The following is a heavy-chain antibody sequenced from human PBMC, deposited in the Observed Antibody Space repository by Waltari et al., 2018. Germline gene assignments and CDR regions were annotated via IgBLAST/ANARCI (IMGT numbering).Heavy chain of an antibody. Sequence: QLQLQESGPRLVKASETLSLTCTVSGDSVSSSSYYWGWIRQPPGKGLEWIGGIYYTWNTFQNPSLKSRVSISIDTYKNQFSLRLRSVTAADTAVYYCARETSSEKGFDYWGQGTLVTVSP. CDR2: IYYTWNT. J-gene: IGHJ4*02. CDR1: GDSVSSSSYY. V-gene: IGHV4-39*07. D-gene: IGHD3-10*01. CDR3: ARETSSEKGFDY.